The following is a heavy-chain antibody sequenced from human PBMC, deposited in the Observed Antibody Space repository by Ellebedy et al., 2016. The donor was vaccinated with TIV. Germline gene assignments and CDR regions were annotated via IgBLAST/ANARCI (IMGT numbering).Heavy chain of an antibody. Sequence: GGSLRLXXAASGFTFSNYRMNWVRHTPGKGLEWVSSISSSGSSIWYADSVKGRFTVSRDNAKDSLFLQMNSLRAEDTATYYCTKNKGGSGPNWFAPWGPGTLVTVSS. J-gene: IGHJ5*02. CDR2: ISSSGSSI. V-gene: IGHV3-21*01. CDR1: GFTFSNYR. CDR3: TKNKGGSGPNWFAP. D-gene: IGHD6-19*01.